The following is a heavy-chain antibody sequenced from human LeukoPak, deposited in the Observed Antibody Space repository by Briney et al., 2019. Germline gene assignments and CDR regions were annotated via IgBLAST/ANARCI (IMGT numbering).Heavy chain of an antibody. D-gene: IGHD2-2*01. CDR1: GFTFGSYA. CDR3: AKESVQAAPFYGVDG. J-gene: IGHJ4*02. V-gene: IGHV3-23*01. CDR2: ISGSGGST. Sequence: GGSLRLSCAASGFTFGSYAMSWVRQPPGKGLEWVSTISGSGGSTYYADSLKGRFTISRDNSKNTLYLQMNSPRVEDTALYYCAKESVQAAPFYGVDGWGQGTQVTVSS.